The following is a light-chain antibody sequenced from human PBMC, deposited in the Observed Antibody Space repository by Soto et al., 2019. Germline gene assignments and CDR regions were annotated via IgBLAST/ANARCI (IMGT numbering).Light chain of an antibody. V-gene: IGLV2-11*01. Sequence: QSVLTQPRSVSGSHGQSVTISCTGTSSDVGGYNYVSWYQQHPGKAPKLMIYDVSKRPSGVPDRFSGSKSGNTASLTISGLQAEDEADYYCCSYAGSYTGVFGGGTKLTVL. J-gene: IGLJ3*02. CDR3: CSYAGSYTGV. CDR2: DVS. CDR1: SSDVGGYNY.